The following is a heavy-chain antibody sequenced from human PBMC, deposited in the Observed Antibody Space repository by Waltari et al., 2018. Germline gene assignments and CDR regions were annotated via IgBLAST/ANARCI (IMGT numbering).Heavy chain of an antibody. J-gene: IGHJ4*02. Sequence: EVQLVESGGGLVQPGGSLRLSCAASEFTFSRYSMTWVRRAPGKGLEWVSYISSSSSTIYYADSVKGRFTISRDNAKNSLYLQMNSLRAEDTAVYYCARTSSVTIYDYWGQGTLVTVSS. V-gene: IGHV3-48*04. CDR2: ISSSSSTI. D-gene: IGHD3-10*01. CDR3: ARTSSVTIYDY. CDR1: EFTFSRYS.